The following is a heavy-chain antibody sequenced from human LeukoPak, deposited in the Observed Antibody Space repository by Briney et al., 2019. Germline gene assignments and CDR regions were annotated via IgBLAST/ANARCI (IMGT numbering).Heavy chain of an antibody. Sequence: GASVKVSCKASGGTFSSYAISWVRQAPGQGLEWMGRIIPILGIANYAQKFQGRVTITADKPTSTAYMELSSLRSEDTAVYYCARDGDGYNSFDYWGQGTLVTVSS. CDR2: IIPILGIA. CDR1: GGTFSSYA. D-gene: IGHD5-24*01. CDR3: ARDGDGYNSFDY. J-gene: IGHJ4*02. V-gene: IGHV1-69*04.